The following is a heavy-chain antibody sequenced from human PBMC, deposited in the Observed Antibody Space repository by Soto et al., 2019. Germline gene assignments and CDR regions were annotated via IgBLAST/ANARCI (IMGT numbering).Heavy chain of an antibody. CDR2: ISYDVTTK. CDR1: GFTFGTHA. Sequence: QEQVVESGGGVVQPGRSLRLSCAASGFTFGTHAMHWVRQAPGSGLEWEAIISYDVTTKDYADSVKGRFTISINHSKNAVYLQMNSLRSEDTALYYCARDWRTAGTTGWFDPWGQGTLVTVSS. CDR3: ARDWRTAGTTGWFDP. V-gene: IGHV3-30-3*01. J-gene: IGHJ5*02. D-gene: IGHD6-13*01.